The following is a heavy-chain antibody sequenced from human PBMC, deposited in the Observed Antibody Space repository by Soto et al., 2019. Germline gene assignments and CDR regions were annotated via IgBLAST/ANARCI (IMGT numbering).Heavy chain of an antibody. V-gene: IGHV3-30-3*01. CDR2: IAYDGSNK. D-gene: IGHD4-17*01. CDR3: ARDPVPRRFYYGMDV. J-gene: IGHJ6*02. CDR1: GFTFSSYA. Sequence: PGGSLRLSCAASGFTFSSYAMHWVRQAPGKGLEWVAVIAYDGSNKYYADSVKGRFTISRDNSKNTLYLQMNSLRAEDTAVYYCARDPVPRRFYYGMDVWGQGTTVTVSS.